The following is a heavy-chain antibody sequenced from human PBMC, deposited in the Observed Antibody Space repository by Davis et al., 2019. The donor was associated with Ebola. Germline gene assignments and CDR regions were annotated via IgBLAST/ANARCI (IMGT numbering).Heavy chain of an antibody. J-gene: IGHJ4*02. CDR1: GFTFSNAW. V-gene: IGHV3-21*01. CDR3: ARGGYCSGGSCYAPHFDY. CDR2: ISSSSSYI. D-gene: IGHD2-15*01. Sequence: GESLKISCAASGFTFSNAWLNWVCQAPGKGLEWVSSISSSSSYIYYADSVKGRFTISRDNAKNSLYLQMNSLRAEDTAVYYCARGGYCSGGSCYAPHFDYWGQGTLVTVSS.